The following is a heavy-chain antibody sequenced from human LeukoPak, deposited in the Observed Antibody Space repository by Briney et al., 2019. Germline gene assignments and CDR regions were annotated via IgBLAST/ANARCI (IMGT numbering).Heavy chain of an antibody. V-gene: IGHV3-11*05. J-gene: IGHJ4*02. CDR1: GFTFSDYY. D-gene: IGHD4-23*01. CDR3: ARAYYGGKPDY. Sequence: GGSLRLSCAASGFTFSDYYMSWLRPAPGKGLEWVSYISSSSSYTNYADSVKGRFTISRDNAKNSLYLQMNSLRAEDTAVHYCARAYYGGKPDYWGQGTLVTVSS. CDR2: ISSSSSYT.